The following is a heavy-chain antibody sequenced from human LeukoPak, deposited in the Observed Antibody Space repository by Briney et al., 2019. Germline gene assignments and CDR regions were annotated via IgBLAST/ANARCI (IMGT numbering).Heavy chain of an antibody. D-gene: IGHD3-3*01. CDR3: ARGLRFLELSSGLDV. CDR2: IIPIFGTA. CDR1: GGTFSGCA. V-gene: IGHV1-69*01. J-gene: IGHJ6*04. Sequence: SVKVSRMASGGTFSGCAISWVRPAPGQGLEWMGGIIPIFGTANYAQKFQGRVTITADESTSTAYIEPSSLRSEDTAVYYCARGLRFLELSSGLDVWGKGTTVTVSS.